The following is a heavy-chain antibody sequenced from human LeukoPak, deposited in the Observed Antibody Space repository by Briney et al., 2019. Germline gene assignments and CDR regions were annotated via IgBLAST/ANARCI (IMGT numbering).Heavy chain of an antibody. CDR3: ARGSGLLPD. CDR1: GVSISSYY. D-gene: IGHD3-10*01. Sequence: SETLSLTCTVSGVSISSYYWSWIRQPPGKGLEWIGYIYYSGSTNYNPSLKSRVTKSVDTSKNQFSLKLSSVTAADTALYYCARGSGLLPDWGQGTLVTVSS. CDR2: IYYSGST. J-gene: IGHJ1*01. V-gene: IGHV4-59*01.